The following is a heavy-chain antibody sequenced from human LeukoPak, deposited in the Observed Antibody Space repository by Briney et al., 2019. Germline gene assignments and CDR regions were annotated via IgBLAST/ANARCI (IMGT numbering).Heavy chain of an antibody. J-gene: IGHJ5*02. D-gene: IGHD6-13*01. Sequence: ASVKVSCKASGDTFTSYDINWVRQATGQGLEWMRWMNPNSGNTGYAQKFQGRVTITRNTSISTAYMELSSLRSEDTAVYYCARAGRSSSWRWFDPWGQGTLVTVSS. V-gene: IGHV1-8*03. CDR3: ARAGRSSSWRWFDP. CDR1: GDTFTSYD. CDR2: MNPNSGNT.